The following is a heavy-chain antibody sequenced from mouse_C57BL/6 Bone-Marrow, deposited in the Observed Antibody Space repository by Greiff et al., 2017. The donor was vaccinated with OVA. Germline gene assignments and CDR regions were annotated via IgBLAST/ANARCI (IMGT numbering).Heavy chain of an antibody. CDR2: IHPNSGST. D-gene: IGHD2-5*01. Sequence: QVQLKQPGAELVKPGASVKLSCKASGYTFTSYWMHWVQQRPGQGLEWIGRIHPNSGSTNYNEKFKSKATLTVDKSSSTAYMQLSSLTSEDYAVYYCERDSNPGYWYFDVWGTGTTVTVSS. CDR3: ERDSNPGYWYFDV. CDR1: GYTFTSYW. J-gene: IGHJ1*03. V-gene: IGHV1-64*01.